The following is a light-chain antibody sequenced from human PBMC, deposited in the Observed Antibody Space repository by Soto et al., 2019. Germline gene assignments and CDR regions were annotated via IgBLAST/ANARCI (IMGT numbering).Light chain of an antibody. CDR2: EVS. CDR1: SSDVGSYNL. Sequence: QSVLTQPASVSGSPGQSITISCTGTSSDVGSYNLVSWYQQHPGKAPKLMIYEVSKRPSGVSNRFSGSKSGNTASLTLSGLQAEDEADYYCCSYAGSSTWVFGGGTKLTVL. V-gene: IGLV2-23*02. J-gene: IGLJ3*02. CDR3: CSYAGSSTWV.